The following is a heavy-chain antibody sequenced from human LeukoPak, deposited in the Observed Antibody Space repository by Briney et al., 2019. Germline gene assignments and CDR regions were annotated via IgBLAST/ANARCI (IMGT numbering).Heavy chain of an antibody. CDR1: GYTFSGYY. J-gene: IGHJ4*02. Sequence: RASVRVSCKASGYTFSGYYIHWVRQAPGQGLEWMGWINPNSGGTNYAQKFQGRVTMTRDTSISTAYMELSGLRSDDTAVYYCARGYSSSWQPFEYWGQGTLVTVSS. CDR3: ARGYSSSWQPFEY. CDR2: INPNSGGT. V-gene: IGHV1-2*02. D-gene: IGHD6-13*01.